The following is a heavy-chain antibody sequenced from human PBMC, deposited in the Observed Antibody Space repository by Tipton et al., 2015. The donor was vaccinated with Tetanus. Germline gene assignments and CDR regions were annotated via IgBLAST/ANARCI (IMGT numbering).Heavy chain of an antibody. CDR1: GFIFSDYY. D-gene: IGHD6-6*01. J-gene: IGHJ4*02. V-gene: IGHV3-11*04. CDR3: ASGSSLDY. Sequence: SLRLSCAASGFIFSDYYMSWIRKAPGRGLEWLSFISGDGSTIHYADSVKGRFTVSRDNAKRSLYLQMNSLTADDTAVYFCASGSSLDYWGQGTLVTVSS. CDR2: ISGDGSTI.